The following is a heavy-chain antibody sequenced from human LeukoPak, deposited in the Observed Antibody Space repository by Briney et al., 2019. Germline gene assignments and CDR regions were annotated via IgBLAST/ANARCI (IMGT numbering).Heavy chain of an antibody. Sequence: PSETLSLTCTVSGGSISSSSYYWGWIRQPPGKGLEWIGSIYYSGSTYYNPSLKSRVTISVDTSKNQFSLKLSSVTAADTAVYYCARGYYSGWYYHAFDIWGQGTMVTVSS. V-gene: IGHV4-39*01. CDR1: GGSISSSSYY. CDR3: ARGYYSGWYYHAFDI. D-gene: IGHD6-19*01. CDR2: IYYSGST. J-gene: IGHJ3*02.